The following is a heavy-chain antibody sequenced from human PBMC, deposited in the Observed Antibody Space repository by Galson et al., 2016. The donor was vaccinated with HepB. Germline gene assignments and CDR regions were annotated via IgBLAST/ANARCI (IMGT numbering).Heavy chain of an antibody. J-gene: IGHJ4*02. CDR1: GLAFSSYW. Sequence: SLRLSCAASGLAFSSYWMSWVRRAPGKGLEWVANIKQDGGEKKYGNYVGGRFTISRDNDRNSLYLQMTSLRAEDTAVYYCARDTYDSNGSAYYGAFDFWGQGTVVTVSS. V-gene: IGHV3-7*01. CDR3: ARDTYDSNGSAYYGAFDF. D-gene: IGHD3-3*01. CDR2: IKQDGGEK.